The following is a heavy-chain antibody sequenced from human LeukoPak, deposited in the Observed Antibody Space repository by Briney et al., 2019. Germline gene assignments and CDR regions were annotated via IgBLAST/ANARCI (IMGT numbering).Heavy chain of an antibody. CDR3: ARGAYYGSGSYYRPAYYFDY. Sequence: ASVKVSCKASGYTFTGYYMHWVRQAPGQGLEWMGWINPNSGGTNYAQKFQGRVTMTRDTSISTAYMELSRLRSDDTAVYYCARGAYYGSGSYYRPAYYFDYWGQGTLVTVSS. CDR2: INPNSGGT. D-gene: IGHD3-10*01. J-gene: IGHJ4*02. V-gene: IGHV1-2*02. CDR1: GYTFTGYY.